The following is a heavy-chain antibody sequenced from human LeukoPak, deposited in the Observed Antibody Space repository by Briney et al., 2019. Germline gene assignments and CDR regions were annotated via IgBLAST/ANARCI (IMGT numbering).Heavy chain of an antibody. D-gene: IGHD6-19*01. V-gene: IGHV3-48*03. J-gene: IGHJ6*02. CDR2: ISRSLSTI. CDR3: AGDAVAVMYCYGMDV. Sequence: GGSLRLSCAASGVTFSSYEMSWVRQAPGQGLEWISYISRSLSTIYYADSVKGRFTISRDNSKNSLYLQMNSLRAEDTAVYYCAGDAVAVMYCYGMDVWGQGTTVTVSS. CDR1: GVTFSSYE.